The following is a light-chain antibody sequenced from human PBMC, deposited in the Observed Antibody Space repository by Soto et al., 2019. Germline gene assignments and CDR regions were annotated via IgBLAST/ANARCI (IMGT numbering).Light chain of an antibody. CDR1: SSNIGSNT. Sequence: QSVLTQPPSASGTPGQRVTISCSGSSSNIGSNTVTWYLQLPGTAPKLLIHSNNQRPSGVPDRFSGSKSGTSASLAISGLQSEDEAHYCCAVWDDSLNGQVVFGGGTKLTVL. J-gene: IGLJ2*01. CDR2: SNN. V-gene: IGLV1-44*01. CDR3: AVWDDSLNGQVV.